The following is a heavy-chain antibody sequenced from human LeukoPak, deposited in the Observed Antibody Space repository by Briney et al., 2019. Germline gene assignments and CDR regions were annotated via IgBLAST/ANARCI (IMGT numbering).Heavy chain of an antibody. D-gene: IGHD6-13*01. Sequence: PSETLSLTCTVSGGSISSSSYYWGWIRQPPGKGLEWIGSIYYSGSTYYNPSLKSRVTISVDTSKNQFSLKLKSVTATDTAVYFCARESQQLPHGWFDPWGQGTLVTVSS. CDR3: ARESQQLPHGWFDP. CDR2: IYYSGST. V-gene: IGHV4-39*07. J-gene: IGHJ5*02. CDR1: GGSISSSSYY.